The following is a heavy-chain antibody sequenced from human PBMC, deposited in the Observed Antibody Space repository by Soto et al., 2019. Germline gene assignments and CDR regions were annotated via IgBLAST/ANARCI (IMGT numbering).Heavy chain of an antibody. D-gene: IGHD3-3*01. V-gene: IGHV4-39*01. CDR2: IYYSGST. J-gene: IGHJ3*02. Sequence: QLQLQESGPGLVKPSETLSLTCTVSGGSISSSSYYWGWIRQPPGKGLEWIGSIYYSGSTYYNPSLKSRVTIAVDTSKNQFSLKLSSVTAADTAVYYCDALGKYYDFGVGAFDIWGQGTMVTVSS. CDR1: GGSISSSSYY. CDR3: DALGKYYDFGVGAFDI.